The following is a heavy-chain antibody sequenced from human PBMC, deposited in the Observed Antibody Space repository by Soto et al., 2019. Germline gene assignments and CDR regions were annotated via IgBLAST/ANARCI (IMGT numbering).Heavy chain of an antibody. CDR2: IDPSDSYT. D-gene: IGHD6-6*01. V-gene: IGHV5-10-1*01. J-gene: IGHJ6*02. Sequence: PGVSQKISWKGSGYRVTSYGISWVRQMTGKGLGWMGRIDPSDSYTNYSPSFQGHVTISADKSISTAYLQWSSLKASDTAMYYCARRRVPHEYRSSSTHTVFMDVWGQGTTVTFSS. CDR1: GYRVTSYG. CDR3: ARRRVPHEYRSSSTHTVFMDV.